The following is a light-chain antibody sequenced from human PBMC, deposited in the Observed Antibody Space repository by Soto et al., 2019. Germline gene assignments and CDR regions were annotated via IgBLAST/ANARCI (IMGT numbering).Light chain of an antibody. CDR2: GDN. V-gene: IGLV6-57*01. Sequence: NFMLTQPHSVSESPGKTVTISCTRSSGSIGSNYVQWYQQRPGSSPTAVIHGDNQSPSGVPDRFSGSIDSSSISASLTISGLKTEDEADYYCQSYDSSTWVFGGGTKLTVL. J-gene: IGLJ3*02. CDR3: QSYDSSTWV. CDR1: SGSIGSNY.